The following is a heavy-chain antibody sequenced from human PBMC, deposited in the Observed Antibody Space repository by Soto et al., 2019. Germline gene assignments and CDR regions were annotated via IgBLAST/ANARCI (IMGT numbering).Heavy chain of an antibody. V-gene: IGHV6-1*01. Sequence: SQTLSLTCAISGDSVSTNSATWDWIRQSPSRGLEWLGRTYYRSEWDYDYAASVKGRININPDTSNNQVSLHLDSVTPDDTAVYYCARLIGNSWLDSWGQGTLVTVSS. D-gene: IGHD2-8*01. CDR1: GDSVSTNSAT. J-gene: IGHJ5*01. CDR3: ARLIGNSWLDS. CDR2: TYYRSEWDY.